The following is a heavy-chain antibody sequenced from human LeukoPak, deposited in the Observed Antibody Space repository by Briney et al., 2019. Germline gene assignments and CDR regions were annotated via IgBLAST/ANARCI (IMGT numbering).Heavy chain of an antibody. CDR2: IIPFFGRA. J-gene: IGHJ5*02. CDR3: ARDNNDYVWGSYRYGFDP. CDR1: GGTFSSYG. Sequence: ASVKVSCKASGGTFSSYGISWVRQAPGQGLEWMGGIIPFFGRADYAQKFQGRVTITADKSTSTAYMDLTSLKSEDTAVYYCARDNNDYVWGSYRYGFDPWGQGTLVTVSS. D-gene: IGHD3-16*02. V-gene: IGHV1-69*06.